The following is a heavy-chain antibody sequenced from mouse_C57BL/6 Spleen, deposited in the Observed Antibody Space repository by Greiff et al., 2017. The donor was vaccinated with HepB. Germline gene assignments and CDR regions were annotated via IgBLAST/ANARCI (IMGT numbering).Heavy chain of an antibody. V-gene: IGHV14-2*01. D-gene: IGHD2-1*01. J-gene: IGHJ1*03. CDR3: ARSDTMVTPYWYFDV. CDR1: GFNIKDYY. CDR2: IDPEDGET. Sequence: VQLKESGAELVKPGASVKLSCTASGFNIKDYYMHWVKQRTEQGLEWIGRIDPEDGETKYAPNFQGKATITADTSSNTAYLQLSSLTSEDTAVYYCARSDTMVTPYWYFDVWGTGTTVTVSS.